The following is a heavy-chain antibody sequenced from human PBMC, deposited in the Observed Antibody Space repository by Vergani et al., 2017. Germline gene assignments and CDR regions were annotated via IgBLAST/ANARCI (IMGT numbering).Heavy chain of an antibody. CDR2: IRYDGSNK. V-gene: IGHV3-30*02. CDR1: GFTFSSYG. D-gene: IGHD2-15*01. J-gene: IGHJ5*02. Sequence: QVQLVESGGGVVQPGGSLRLSCAASGFTFSSYGMHWVRQAPGKGLEWVAFIRYDGSNKYYADSVKGRFTISRDNSKNTLYLQMNSLRAEDTAVYYCAKDQIFRGDCSGGSCYRNWFDPWGQGTLVTVSS. CDR3: AKDQIFRGDCSGGSCYRNWFDP.